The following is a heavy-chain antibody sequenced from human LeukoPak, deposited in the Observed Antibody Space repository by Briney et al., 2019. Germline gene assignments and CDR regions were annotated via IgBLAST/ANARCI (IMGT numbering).Heavy chain of an antibody. D-gene: IGHD1/OR15-1a*01. CDR3: ARGGWNNGWTPFDY. V-gene: IGHV1-18*01. CDR1: GYTFTSYG. CDR2: ISADNADT. Sequence: ASVKVSCKASGYTFTSYGISWVRQAPGRGLEWMGWISADNADTNYAQKLQGRVAMTTDTSMSTAYMELRSLRSDDTAVYYCARGGWNNGWTPFDYWGQGTLVTVSS. J-gene: IGHJ4*02.